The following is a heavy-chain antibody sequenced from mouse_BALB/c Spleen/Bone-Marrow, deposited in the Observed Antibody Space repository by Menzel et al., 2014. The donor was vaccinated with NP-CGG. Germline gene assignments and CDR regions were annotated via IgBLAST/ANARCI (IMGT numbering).Heavy chain of an antibody. J-gene: IGHJ1*01. D-gene: IGHD1-1*01. CDR2: INPDSSTI. Sequence: EVKLLESGGGLVHPGGSLKLSCAASGFDFSSYWMSWVRQAPGKGLEWIGEINPDSSTINYTPSLKDKFIISRDNAKNTLYLQMSKVRSEGTALYYCARLNYYGNSFVWGAGTTVTVSS. CDR3: ARLNYYGNSFV. V-gene: IGHV4-1*02. CDR1: GFDFSSYW.